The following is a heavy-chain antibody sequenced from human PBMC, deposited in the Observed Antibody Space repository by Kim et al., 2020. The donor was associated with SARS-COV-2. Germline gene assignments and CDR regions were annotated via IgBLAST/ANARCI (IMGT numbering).Heavy chain of an antibody. CDR2: IYYSGST. CDR3: ARHPPHPYLIFSVATHWFVTYFDY. D-gene: IGHD5-12*01. J-gene: IGHJ4*02. CDR1: GGSISSSSYY. Sequence: SETLSLTCTVSGGSISSSSYYWGWIRQPPGKGLEWIGSIYYSGSTYYNPSLKSRVTISVDTSKNQFSLKLSSVTAADTAVYYCARHPPHPYLIFSVATHWFVTYFDYWGQGTLVTVSS. V-gene: IGHV4-39*01.